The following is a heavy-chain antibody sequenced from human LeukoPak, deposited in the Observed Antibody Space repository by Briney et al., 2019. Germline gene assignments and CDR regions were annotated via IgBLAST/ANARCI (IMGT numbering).Heavy chain of an antibody. D-gene: IGHD6-13*01. CDR3: ATYSSSWYCFDY. Sequence: EGSLRLSCAASGFTFSSYAMSWVRQAPGKGLEWVSAISGSGGSTYYADSVKGRFTISRDNSKNTLYLQMNSLRAEDTAVYYCATYSSSWYCFDYWGQGTLVTVSS. J-gene: IGHJ4*02. V-gene: IGHV3-23*01. CDR1: GFTFSSYA. CDR2: ISGSGGST.